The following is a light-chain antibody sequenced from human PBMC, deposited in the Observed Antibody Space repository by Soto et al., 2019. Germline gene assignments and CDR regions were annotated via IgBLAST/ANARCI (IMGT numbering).Light chain of an antibody. CDR1: SSDVGSYNL. CDR2: EVS. J-gene: IGLJ1*01. V-gene: IGLV2-23*02. Sequence: QSVLTQPASVSGSPGQSIAISCTGTSSDVGSYNLVSWYQQHPGKAPKLMIYEVSKRPSGVSNRFSGSKSGNTASLTISGLQAEDEADYYGWSYAESSTFGPYVFGTGTKVTVL. CDR3: WSYAESSTFGPYV.